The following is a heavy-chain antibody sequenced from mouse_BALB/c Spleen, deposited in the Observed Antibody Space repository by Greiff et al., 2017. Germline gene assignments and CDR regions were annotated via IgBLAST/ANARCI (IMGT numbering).Heavy chain of an antibody. D-gene: IGHD2-1*01. CDR3: NAGGNYPLDY. CDR2: IDPENGDT. CDR1: GFNIKDYY. J-gene: IGHJ2*01. Sequence: VQLKQSGAELVRSGASVKLSCTASGFNIKDYYMHWVKQRPEQGLEWIGWIDPENGDTEYAPKFQGKATMTADTSSNTAYLQLSSLTSEDTAVYYCNAGGNYPLDYWGQGTTLTVSS. V-gene: IGHV14-4*02.